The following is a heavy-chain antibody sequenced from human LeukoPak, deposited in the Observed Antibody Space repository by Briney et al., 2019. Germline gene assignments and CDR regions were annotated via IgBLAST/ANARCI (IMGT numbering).Heavy chain of an antibody. CDR2: IYPGDSDT. D-gene: IGHD2-2*01. Sequence: GESLKISCKGSGYNFTIYWIGWVRQMPGKGLEWMGIIYPGDSDTRYSPSFQGQVTISADKSISTAYLQWSSLKASDSAMYYCARQGFGYCSSTSCLPGLDYWGQGTLVTVSS. J-gene: IGHJ4*02. CDR1: GYNFTIYW. CDR3: ARQGFGYCSSTSCLPGLDY. V-gene: IGHV5-51*01.